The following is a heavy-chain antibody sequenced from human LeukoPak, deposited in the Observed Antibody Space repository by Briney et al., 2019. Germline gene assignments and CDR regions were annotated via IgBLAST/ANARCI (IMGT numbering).Heavy chain of an antibody. Sequence: GGSLRLSWAASGFTFSNAWMSWVRQAPGKGLEWVGRIKSKTDGGTTDYAAPVKGRFTISRDDSKNTLYLQMNSLKTEDTAVHYCTTNTQITYYFDYWGQGTLVTVSS. J-gene: IGHJ4*02. V-gene: IGHV3-15*01. CDR2: IKSKTDGGTT. CDR1: GFTFSNAW. CDR3: TTNTQITYYFDY.